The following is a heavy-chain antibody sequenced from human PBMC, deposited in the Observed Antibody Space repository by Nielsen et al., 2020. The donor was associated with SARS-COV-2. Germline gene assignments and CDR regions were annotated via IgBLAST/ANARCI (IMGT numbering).Heavy chain of an antibody. CDR1: GYTFTSYG. J-gene: IGHJ3*02. CDR3: ARDTYCSSTSCYTNAFDI. CDR2: ISAYNGNT. Sequence: ASVKVSCKASGYTFTSYGISWVRQAPGQGLEWMGWISAYNGNTNYAQKLQGRVTMTTDTSTSTAYMELRSLRSDDTAVYYCARDTYCSSTSCYTNAFDIWGQGTMVTVSS. D-gene: IGHD2-2*01. V-gene: IGHV1-18*04.